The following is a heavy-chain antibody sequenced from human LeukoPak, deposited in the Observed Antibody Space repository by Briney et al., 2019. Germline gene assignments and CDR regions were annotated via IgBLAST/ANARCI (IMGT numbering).Heavy chain of an antibody. CDR2: INHSGST. Sequence: SETLSLTCAAYGGSFSGYYWSWIRQPPGKGLEWMGEINHSGSTNYNPSPKSRVHISVDTSKNQLPLKLSSVTAAATAVYYCARGWGYYRSGRTPPYFDYWGQGTLATVSS. J-gene: IGHJ4*02. V-gene: IGHV4-34*01. D-gene: IGHD3-10*01. CDR3: ARGWGYYRSGRTPPYFDY. CDR1: GGSFSGYY.